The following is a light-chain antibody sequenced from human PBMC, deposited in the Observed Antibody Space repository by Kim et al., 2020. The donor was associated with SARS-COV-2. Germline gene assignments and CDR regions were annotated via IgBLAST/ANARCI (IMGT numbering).Light chain of an antibody. CDR3: QQYDARPYT. J-gene: IGKJ2*01. CDR2: DAA. V-gene: IGKV1-33*01. Sequence: SAAVGDRVTITCQAGQDISTHLSWFQLKPGKAPKLLIYDAAHLETGVPSRFSGRESGTDYTFTISSRRPENIATYYCQQYDARPYTFGQGTKLEI. CDR1: QDISTH.